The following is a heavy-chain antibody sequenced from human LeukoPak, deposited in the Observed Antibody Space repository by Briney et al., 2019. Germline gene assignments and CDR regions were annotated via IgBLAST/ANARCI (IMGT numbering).Heavy chain of an antibody. D-gene: IGHD6-13*01. CDR1: GFTFSSYG. V-gene: IGHV3-30*03. Sequence: GGSLRLSCAASGFTFSSYGMHWVRQAPGKGLEWVAVISYDGSNKYYADSVKGRFTISRDNSKNTLYLQMNSLRAEDTAVYYCARGGGSWYLDYWGQGTLVTVSS. CDR2: ISYDGSNK. CDR3: ARGGGSWYLDY. J-gene: IGHJ4*02.